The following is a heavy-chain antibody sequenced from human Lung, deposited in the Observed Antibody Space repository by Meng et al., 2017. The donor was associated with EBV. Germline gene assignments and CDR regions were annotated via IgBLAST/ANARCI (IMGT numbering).Heavy chain of an antibody. CDR2: IYYSGST. J-gene: IGHJ4*02. CDR1: GGSVSSGIYY. Sequence: SGPRPVKHTEHLSLPFTVSGGSVSSGIYYWCWIRQPPGKGLEWIWYIYYSGSTNYNPSLKSRVTISVDTSKNQFSLKLSSVTAADTAVYYCARVGFGSGSYYNLDYWGQGTLVTVSS. CDR3: ARVGFGSGSYYNLDY. V-gene: IGHV4-61*01. D-gene: IGHD3-10*01.